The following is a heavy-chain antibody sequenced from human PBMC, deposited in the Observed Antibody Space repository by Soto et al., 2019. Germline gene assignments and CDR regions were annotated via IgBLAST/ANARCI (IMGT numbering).Heavy chain of an antibody. CDR3: ARLGGDTTDFDS. CDR1: GYIFNSYW. D-gene: IGHD4-17*01. Sequence: PXEALKSSSRGSGYIFNSYWTGWVRQMPGKGLEWMGIIYPGDSDTRYSPSFQGQVTISADKSISTAYLQWSSLKASDTAMYYCARLGGDTTDFDSWGQGTQVTVSS. J-gene: IGHJ4*02. CDR2: IYPGDSDT. V-gene: IGHV5-51*01.